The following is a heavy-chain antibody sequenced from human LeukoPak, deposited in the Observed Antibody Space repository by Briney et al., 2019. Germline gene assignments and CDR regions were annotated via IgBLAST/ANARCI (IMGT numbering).Heavy chain of an antibody. CDR1: GFTFSNDG. Sequence: PGGSLRLSCATSGFTFSNDGMFWVRQAPGKGREWVAFIRYDGSKEYYADSVKGRFTISRDNSKNTLYLQMNSLRAEDTAVYYCAKEDSGSYLNYWGQGTLVTVSS. V-gene: IGHV3-30*02. D-gene: IGHD1-26*01. CDR2: IRYDGSKE. CDR3: AKEDSGSYLNY. J-gene: IGHJ4*02.